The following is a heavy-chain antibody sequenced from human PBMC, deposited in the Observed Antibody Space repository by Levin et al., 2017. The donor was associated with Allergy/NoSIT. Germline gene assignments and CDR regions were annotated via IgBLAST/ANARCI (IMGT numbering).Heavy chain of an antibody. Sequence: KPSETLSLTCTVSGGSISSYYWSWIRQPPGKGLEWIGYIYYSGSTNYNPSLKSRVTISVDTSKNQFSLKLSSVTAADTAVYYCARVSYCSSTSCAIDAFDIWGQGTMVTVSS. CDR3: ARVSYCSSTSCAIDAFDI. CDR2: IYYSGST. J-gene: IGHJ3*02. D-gene: IGHD2-2*01. CDR1: GGSISSYY. V-gene: IGHV4-59*01.